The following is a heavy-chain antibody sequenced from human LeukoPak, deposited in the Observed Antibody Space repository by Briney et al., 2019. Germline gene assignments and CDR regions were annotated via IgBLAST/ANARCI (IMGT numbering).Heavy chain of an antibody. V-gene: IGHV3-9*01. J-gene: IGHJ6*02. CDR1: GFTFDDYA. CDR3: ARGGHREYYYYGMDV. CDR2: ISWNSGSI. Sequence: GGSLRLSCAASGFTFDDYAMHWVRQAPGKGLEWVSGISWNSGSIGYADSVKGRFTISRDNAKNSLYLQMNSLRAEDTAVYYCARGGHREYYYYGMDVWGQGTTVTVSS.